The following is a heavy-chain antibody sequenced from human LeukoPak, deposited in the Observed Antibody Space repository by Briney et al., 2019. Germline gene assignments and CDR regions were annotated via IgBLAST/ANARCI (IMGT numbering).Heavy chain of an antibody. D-gene: IGHD1-1*01. J-gene: IGHJ4*02. Sequence: SETLSLTCTVSGGSISSSSYYWGWLRQSSGKGLEWIGHIYYSGGSYNNPSLKSRVTISVDTSKNQFSLKLSSVTAAHTAVCYCAKYSTAIAAYDFWGQGTLVTVSS. CDR1: GGSISSSSYY. V-gene: IGHV4-39*01. CDR2: IYYSGGS. CDR3: AKYSTAIAAYDF.